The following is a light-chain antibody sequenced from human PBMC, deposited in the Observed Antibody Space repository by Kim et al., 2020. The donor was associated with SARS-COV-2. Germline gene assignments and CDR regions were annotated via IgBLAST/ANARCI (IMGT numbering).Light chain of an antibody. CDR1: QGISSW. Sequence: ASVGDRVTITCRASQGISSWLVWYQQQAGKAPKLLIYSASSLHSGVPSRFSGRGSGTDFTLTISSLQPEDVATYYCQQANSFPITFGQGTRLEIK. J-gene: IGKJ5*01. CDR2: SAS. CDR3: QQANSFPIT. V-gene: IGKV1-12*01.